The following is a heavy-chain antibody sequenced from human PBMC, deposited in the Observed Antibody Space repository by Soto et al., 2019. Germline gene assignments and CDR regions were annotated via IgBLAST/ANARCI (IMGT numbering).Heavy chain of an antibody. CDR1: GFTFSSYG. D-gene: IGHD3-22*01. CDR3: ARDYYDSSGYYLRQGY. Sequence: GGSLRLSCAASGFTFSSYGMHCVRQAPGKGLEWVAVIWYDGSNKYYADSVKGRFTISRDNSKNTLYLQMNSLRAEDTAVYYRARDYYDSSGYYLRQGYWGQGTRVTVSS. V-gene: IGHV3-33*01. CDR2: IWYDGSNK. J-gene: IGHJ4*02.